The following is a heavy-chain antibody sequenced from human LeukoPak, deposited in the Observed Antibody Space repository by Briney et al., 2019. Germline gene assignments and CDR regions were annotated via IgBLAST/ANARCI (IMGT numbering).Heavy chain of an antibody. Sequence: PSETLSLTCAVYGGSFSGYYWSWIRQPPGKGLEWIGEINHSGSTNYNPSLKSRVTISVDTSKNQFSLKLSSVTTADTAVYYCATMRDVLRYFGGNWFDPWGQGTLVTVSS. J-gene: IGHJ5*02. CDR2: INHSGST. CDR1: GGSFSGYY. D-gene: IGHD3-9*01. CDR3: ATMRDVLRYFGGNWFDP. V-gene: IGHV4-34*01.